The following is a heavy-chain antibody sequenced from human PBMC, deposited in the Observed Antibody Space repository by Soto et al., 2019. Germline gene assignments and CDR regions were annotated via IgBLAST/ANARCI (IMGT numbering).Heavy chain of an antibody. CDR3: ARHSCSDTSCYIHFDY. CDR2: ISYSGST. CDR1: DDSISSYY. V-gene: IGHV4-59*08. Sequence: QVQLQESGPGLVKPSETLSLSCTVSDDSISSYYWSWIRQPPGKGLEWIGYISYSGSTNYNPALKTRVTLTVDTLKNQFSLKLSSVTAADTAVYYCARHSCSDTSCYIHFDYWGQGTLVTVSS. J-gene: IGHJ4*02. D-gene: IGHD2-2*02.